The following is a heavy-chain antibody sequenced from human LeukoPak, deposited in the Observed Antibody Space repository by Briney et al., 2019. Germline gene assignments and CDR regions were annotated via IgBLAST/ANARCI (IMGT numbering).Heavy chain of an antibody. J-gene: IGHJ4*02. CDR3: ARGAAAADH. D-gene: IGHD6-13*01. CDR2: ISTSSSIV. Sequence: GGSLRLSCAASGFTFSDYSMNWVRQAPGKGLEWVSYISTSSSIVYYADSVKGRFTISRDNAKKSLYLQMNSPRDDDTGVYYCARGAAAADHWGQGTPVTVSS. CDR1: GFTFSDYS. V-gene: IGHV3-48*02.